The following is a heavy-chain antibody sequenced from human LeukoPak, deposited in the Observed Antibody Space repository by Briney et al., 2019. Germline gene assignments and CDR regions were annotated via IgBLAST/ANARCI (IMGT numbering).Heavy chain of an antibody. V-gene: IGHV3-23*01. CDR3: AKGYDFWSGYDY. D-gene: IGHD3-3*01. CDR1: GFTFNNAW. CDR2: ISGSGGST. J-gene: IGHJ4*02. Sequence: GESLRLSCAASGFTFNNAWMRWVRQAPGKGLEWVSAISGSGGSTYYADSVKGRFTISRDNSKNTLYLQMNSLRAEDTAVYYCAKGYDFWSGYDYWGQGTLVTVSS.